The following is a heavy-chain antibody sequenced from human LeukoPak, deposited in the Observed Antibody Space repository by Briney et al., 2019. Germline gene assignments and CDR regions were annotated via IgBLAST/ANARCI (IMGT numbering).Heavy chain of an antibody. CDR2: ISYDGSNK. D-gene: IGHD3-10*01. J-gene: IGHJ3*02. CDR3: ARAGTDGSGSPDAFDI. Sequence: AGGSLRLSCAASGFTFSSYAMHWVRQAPGKGLEWVSVISYDGSNKYYAGSVKGRFTISRDNSKNTLYLQMNSLRAEDTAVYYCARAGTDGSGSPDAFDIWGQGTMVTVSS. CDR1: GFTFSSYA. V-gene: IGHV3-30-3*01.